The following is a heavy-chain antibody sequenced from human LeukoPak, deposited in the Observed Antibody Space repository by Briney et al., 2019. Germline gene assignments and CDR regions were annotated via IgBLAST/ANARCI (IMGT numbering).Heavy chain of an antibody. CDR2: IKQDGSEK. V-gene: IGHV3-7*01. J-gene: IGHJ6*03. D-gene: IGHD2-15*01. CDR3: ARVQRGDIVVGRVYYYYYMDV. Sequence: GGSLRLSCAASGFTFSSYWMSWVRQAPGKGVEWVANIKQDGSEKYYVDSVKGRFTISRDNAKNSLYLQMNSLRAEDTAVYYCARVQRGDIVVGRVYYYYYMDVWGKGTTVTVSS. CDR1: GFTFSSYW.